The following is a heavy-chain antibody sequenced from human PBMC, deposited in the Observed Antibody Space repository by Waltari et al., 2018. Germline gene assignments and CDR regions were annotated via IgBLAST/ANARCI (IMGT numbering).Heavy chain of an antibody. Sequence: QVQLQESGPGLVKPSETLSLTCTVSGGSISSYYWSWIRQPPGKGLEWTGYIYYSGSTNYNPSPKSRVPISVDTSKNQFSLKLSSVTAADTAVYYCARGVVGATGGGIDYWGQGTLVTVSS. CDR2: IYYSGST. CDR3: ARGVVGATGGGIDY. V-gene: IGHV4-59*01. D-gene: IGHD1-26*01. J-gene: IGHJ4*02. CDR1: GGSISSYY.